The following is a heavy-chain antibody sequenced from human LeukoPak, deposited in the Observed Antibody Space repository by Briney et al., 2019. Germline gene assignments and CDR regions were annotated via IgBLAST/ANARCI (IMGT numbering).Heavy chain of an antibody. CDR3: ARVGYSYGPHRYFDY. Sequence: SGGSLRPPCAASGFTFSSYWMSWVRQAPGKGLEWVANIKQDGSEKYYVDSVKGRFTISRDNAKNSLYLQMNSLRAEDTAVYYCARVGYSYGPHRYFDYWGQGTLVTVSS. CDR2: IKQDGSEK. CDR1: GFTFSSYW. D-gene: IGHD5-18*01. V-gene: IGHV3-7*01. J-gene: IGHJ4*02.